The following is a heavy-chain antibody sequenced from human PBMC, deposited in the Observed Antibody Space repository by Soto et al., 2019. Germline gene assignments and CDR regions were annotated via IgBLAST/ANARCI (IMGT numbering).Heavy chain of an antibody. CDR3: ARDPDAEYSGNYHTPRSLDS. CDR1: GCTFSSYA. D-gene: IGHD1-26*01. J-gene: IGHJ4*02. CDR2: ISSSSKYI. Sequence: TGGSLRLSCIGSGCTFSSYAMNWVRQAPGKGLEWVSSISSSSKYIYYTDSVKGRFTISRDNAKNSLYLQMNGLRAEDTALYYCARDPDAEYSGNYHTPRSLDSWGQGTQVTVSS. V-gene: IGHV3-21*01.